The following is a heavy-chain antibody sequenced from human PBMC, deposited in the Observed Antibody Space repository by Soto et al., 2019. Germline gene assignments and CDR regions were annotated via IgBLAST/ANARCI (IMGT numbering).Heavy chain of an antibody. CDR1: KNTLTELT. D-gene: IGHD5-12*01. CDR3: AADRKIVATIGAFDW. CDR2: SAPEEGEP. J-gene: IGHJ4*02. Sequence: GAAVKVSFKVPKNTLTELTIDWLRQAPGKGLEWMGRSAPEEGEPIYPQKFQGRVSMTEDPSTDTAYMELTSLRFEDTAVYFCAADRKIVATIGAFDWWGQVTQVTVFS. V-gene: IGHV1-24*01.